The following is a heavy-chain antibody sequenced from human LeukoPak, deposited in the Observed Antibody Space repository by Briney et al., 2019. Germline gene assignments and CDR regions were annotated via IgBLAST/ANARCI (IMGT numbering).Heavy chain of an antibody. CDR1: GGSISNYY. CDR3: ARMSVFGVVIRAFDI. Sequence: PSETLSLTCTVSGGSISNYYWSWIRQPPGKGLEWIGYIYYSGSTDYNPSLKSRVTISLDTSKSQFSLKLSSVTAADTAVYYCARMSVFGVVIRAFDIWGQGTMVTVSS. J-gene: IGHJ3*02. CDR2: IYYSGST. V-gene: IGHV4-59*01. D-gene: IGHD3-3*01.